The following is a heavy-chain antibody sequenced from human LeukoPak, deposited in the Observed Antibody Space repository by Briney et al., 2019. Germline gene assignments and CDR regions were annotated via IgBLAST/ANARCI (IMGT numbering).Heavy chain of an antibody. J-gene: IGHJ4*02. Sequence: SETLSLTCTVSGGSISGSSYYWGWIRQPPGKGLEWIGSIYYSGSTYYNPSLKSRVTISVDTSKNQFSLKLSSVTAADTAVYYCARRVWGLYYFDYWGQGTLVTVSS. D-gene: IGHD6-13*01. V-gene: IGHV4-39*01. CDR2: IYYSGST. CDR1: GGSISGSSYY. CDR3: ARRVWGLYYFDY.